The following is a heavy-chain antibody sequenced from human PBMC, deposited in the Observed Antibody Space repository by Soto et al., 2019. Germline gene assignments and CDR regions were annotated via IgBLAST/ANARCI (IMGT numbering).Heavy chain of an antibody. CDR3: AKYSRSSSSLPADDY. CDR1: GFTFSSYA. Sequence: GGSLRLSCAASGFTFSSYAMSWVRQAPGKGLEWVSAISGSGGSTYYADSVKGRFTISRDNSKNTLYLQMNSLRAEDTAVYYCAKYSRSSSSLPADDYWGQGTLVTVSS. J-gene: IGHJ4*02. V-gene: IGHV3-23*01. D-gene: IGHD6-6*01. CDR2: ISGSGGST.